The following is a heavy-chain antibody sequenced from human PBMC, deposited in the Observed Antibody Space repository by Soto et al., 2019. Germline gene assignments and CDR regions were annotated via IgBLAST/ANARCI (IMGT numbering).Heavy chain of an antibody. CDR1: GFTFSSYA. CDR3: AKEGGYCSSTSCYGRVYY. CDR2: ISGSGGST. J-gene: IGHJ4*02. V-gene: IGHV3-23*01. Sequence: GGSLRLSCAASGFTFSSYAMSWVRQAPGKGLEWVSAISGSGGSTYYADSVKGRFTISRDNFKNTLYLQMNSLRAEDTAVYYCAKEGGYCSSTSCYGRVYYWGQGTLVTVSS. D-gene: IGHD2-2*03.